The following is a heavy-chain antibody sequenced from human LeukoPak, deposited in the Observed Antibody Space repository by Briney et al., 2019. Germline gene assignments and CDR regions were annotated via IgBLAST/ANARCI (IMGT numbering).Heavy chain of an antibody. Sequence: GGSLRLSCAASGFTFSDYYMSWIRQAPGKGLEWVSYISSSGSTIYYADSVKGRFTISRDNAKNSLYLQRNSLRAEDTAVYYCARGGSYYYDSSGYYYGGPFDIWGQGTMVTVSS. CDR1: GFTFSDYY. D-gene: IGHD3-22*01. V-gene: IGHV3-11*01. CDR2: ISSSGSTI. J-gene: IGHJ3*02. CDR3: ARGGSYYYDSSGYYYGGPFDI.